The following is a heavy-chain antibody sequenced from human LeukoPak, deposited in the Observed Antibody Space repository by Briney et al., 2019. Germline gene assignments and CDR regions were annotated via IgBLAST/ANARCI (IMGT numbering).Heavy chain of an antibody. V-gene: IGHV3-15*01. J-gene: IGHJ4*02. CDR2: IKSKTDGGTT. CDR3: ARFDYADYLAFDY. D-gene: IGHD4-17*01. CDR1: GFTFSNAW. Sequence: PGGSLRLSCAASGFTFSNAWMNWVRQAPGKGLEWVGRIKSKTDGGTTDYAAPVKGRFTISRDDSKNTLYLQMNSLKTEDTAVYYCARFDYADYLAFDYWGQGTLVTVSS.